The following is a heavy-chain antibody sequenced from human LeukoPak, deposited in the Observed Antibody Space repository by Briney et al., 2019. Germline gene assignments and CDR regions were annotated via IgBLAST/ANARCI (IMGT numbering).Heavy chain of an antibody. CDR1: GLIFSGYW. CDR3: ATHSGWRFDY. Sequence: GSLRLPCAASGLIFSGYWMSWVRQAPGKGLEWVANMRQDGNENYYVDSVKGRFTISRDNAKSSLYLQMNSLRAEDTAVYYCATHSGWRFDYWGQGTLVTVSS. J-gene: IGHJ4*02. CDR2: MRQDGNEN. D-gene: IGHD6-19*01. V-gene: IGHV3-7*01.